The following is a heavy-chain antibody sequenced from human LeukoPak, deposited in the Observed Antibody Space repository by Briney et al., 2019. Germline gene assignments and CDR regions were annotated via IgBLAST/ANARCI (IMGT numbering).Heavy chain of an antibody. J-gene: IGHJ4*02. V-gene: IGHV4-30-4*01. Sequence: SETLSLTCTVSGGSISSGDYYWSWIRQPPGKGLEWIGYNYYSGSTYYNPSLKSRVTISVDTSKNQFSLKLSSVTAADMAVYYCARDDYGDYGHFDYWGQGTLVTVSS. CDR1: GGSISSGDYY. CDR2: NYYSGST. D-gene: IGHD4-17*01. CDR3: ARDDYGDYGHFDY.